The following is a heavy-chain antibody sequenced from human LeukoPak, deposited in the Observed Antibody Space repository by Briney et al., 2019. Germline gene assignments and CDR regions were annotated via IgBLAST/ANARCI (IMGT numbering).Heavy chain of an antibody. D-gene: IGHD3-10*01. Sequence: QPRSSLTLSCATTRYNFSIFRMHWVRQSPGKGLERVGFIWYDASNKYYVDSVKGRFTISRDNSKNTLYLQMNSLRAEDTAVYYCARDGVRRFGELNAFDIWGQGTMVTVSS. CDR1: RYNFSIFR. CDR2: IWYDASNK. CDR3: ARDGVRRFGELNAFDI. V-gene: IGHV3-33*08. J-gene: IGHJ3*02.